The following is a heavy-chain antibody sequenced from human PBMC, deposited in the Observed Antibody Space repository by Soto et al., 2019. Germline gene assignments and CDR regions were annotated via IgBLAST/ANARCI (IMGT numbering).Heavy chain of an antibody. Sequence: GGSLRLSCAASGFTFSSYSMYWVRQAPGRGLEWVSYISSSTVTTYYADSVKGRFTISRDNAKNSLYLQMNSLRDEDTAVYYCATRSLAVDVPFEFWGQGSQVTVSS. CDR1: GFTFSSYS. CDR2: ISSSTVTT. J-gene: IGHJ4*02. CDR3: ATRSLAVDVPFEF. D-gene: IGHD6-19*01. V-gene: IGHV3-48*02.